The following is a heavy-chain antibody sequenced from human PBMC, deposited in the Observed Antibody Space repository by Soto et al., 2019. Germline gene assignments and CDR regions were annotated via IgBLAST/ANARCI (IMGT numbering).Heavy chain of an antibody. CDR3: ARDLSYGLCDY. CDR2: ISAYNGNT. J-gene: IGHJ4*02. Sequence: QVQLVQSGAEVKKPGASVKVSCKASGYTFTSYGISWVRQAPGQGLEWMGWISAYNGNTKYAQKLQGRVTMTTDTSSSTGDMELRSLRSDDAAVYYCARDLSYGLCDYWGQGTLVPVSS. CDR1: GYTFTSYG. D-gene: IGHD5-18*01. V-gene: IGHV1-18*01.